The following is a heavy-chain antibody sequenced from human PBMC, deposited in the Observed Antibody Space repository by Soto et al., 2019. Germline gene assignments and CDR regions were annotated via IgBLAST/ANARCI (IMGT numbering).Heavy chain of an antibody. CDR1: GYTFTSYG. J-gene: IGHJ5*02. Sequence: QVQLVQSGAEVKKPGASVKVSCKASGYTFTSYGISWVRQAPGQGLEWMGWISAYNGNTNYAQKLQGRVTMTTDTSTSTAYMELRSLRSDDTAVYYCARDNPVPTYSNYRTSWFDPWGQGTLVTVSS. CDR2: ISAYNGNT. D-gene: IGHD4-4*01. CDR3: ARDNPVPTYSNYRTSWFDP. V-gene: IGHV1-18*04.